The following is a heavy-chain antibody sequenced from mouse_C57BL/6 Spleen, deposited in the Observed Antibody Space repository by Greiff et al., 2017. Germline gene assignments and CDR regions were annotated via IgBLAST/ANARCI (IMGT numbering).Heavy chain of an antibody. D-gene: IGHD1-1*01. CDR2: IHPNSGST. Sequence: VQLQQPGAELVKPGASVKLSCKASGYTFNSYWMHWVKQRPGQGLEWIGMIHPNSGSTNYNEKFKSKATLTVDKSSSTAYMQLSSLTSEDSAVYYCARLEHYYGSSWGQGTTLTVSS. J-gene: IGHJ2*01. CDR1: GYTFNSYW. V-gene: IGHV1-64*01. CDR3: ARLEHYYGSS.